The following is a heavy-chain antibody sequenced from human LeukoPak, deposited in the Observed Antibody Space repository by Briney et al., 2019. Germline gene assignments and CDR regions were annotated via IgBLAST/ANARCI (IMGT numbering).Heavy chain of an antibody. J-gene: IGHJ5*02. CDR1: GGTFSSYA. V-gene: IGHV1-69*05. CDR2: IIPIFGTA. D-gene: IGHD1-26*01. CDR3: AKSGSYKRNWFDP. Sequence: SVKVSCKASGGTFSSYAISWVRQAPGQGLEWMGRIIPIFGTANYAQKFQGRVTMTRNTSISTAYMELSSLRSEDTAVYYCAKSGSYKRNWFDPWGQGTLVTVSS.